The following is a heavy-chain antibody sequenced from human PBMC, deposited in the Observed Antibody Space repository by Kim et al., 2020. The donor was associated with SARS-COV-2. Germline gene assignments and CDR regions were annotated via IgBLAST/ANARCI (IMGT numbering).Heavy chain of an antibody. CDR2: IYYSGRS. V-gene: IGHV4-39*01. CDR1: GGSISRSSYY. CDR3: TRAGPPEGYFDL. Sequence: SETLSLTCTVSGGSISRSSYYWAWLRQPPGKELEWIGRIYYSGRSYSNSSLNSRVTSCVDTTNTQYSLNLSSVVAADTAVYYCTRAGPPEGYFDLWGRG. J-gene: IGHJ2*01.